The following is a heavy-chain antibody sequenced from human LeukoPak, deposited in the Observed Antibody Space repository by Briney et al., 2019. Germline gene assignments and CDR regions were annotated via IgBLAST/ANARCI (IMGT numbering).Heavy chain of an antibody. J-gene: IGHJ4*02. D-gene: IGHD1-7*01. CDR3: ARGWNYAFRFDY. V-gene: IGHV3-7*01. CDR1: GFSFSDYW. CDR2: IKQDGSEK. Sequence: GGSLRLSCAASGFSFSDYWMTWVRQAPGKGLEWVAHIKQDGSEKYYVDSIKGRFTISRDNAKNLVYLQMNSLIAEDTAVYYCARGWNYAFRFDYWGQGTLVTVSS.